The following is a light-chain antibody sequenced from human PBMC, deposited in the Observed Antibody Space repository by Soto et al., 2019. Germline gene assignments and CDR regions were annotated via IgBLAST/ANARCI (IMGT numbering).Light chain of an antibody. J-gene: IGKJ5*01. CDR3: LHQHSYPIT. CDR2: GAS. Sequence: EVVMTQSPATLSVSPGERATLSCRASESVSSNLAWYQQKPGQAPRLLIYGASTRATGIPARFSGSGSGTEFTLTISSLQPEDFATYFCLHQHSYPITFGQGTRLEI. V-gene: IGKV3-15*01. CDR1: ESVSSN.